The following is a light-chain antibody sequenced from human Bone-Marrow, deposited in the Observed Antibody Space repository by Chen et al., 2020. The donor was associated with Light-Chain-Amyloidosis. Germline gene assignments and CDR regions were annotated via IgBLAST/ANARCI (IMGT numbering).Light chain of an antibody. V-gene: IGLV2-14*01. J-gene: IGLJ1*01. Sequence: QSALTQPASVSGSPGQSTIISCTGTSSDVGCDNHVSWYQQHPDKAPKLMIYEVTNRPSWVPDRFSGSKSDNTASLTISGLQTEDEADYFCSSYTITNTLVFGSGTRVTVL. CDR3: SSYTITNTLV. CDR2: EVT. CDR1: SSDVGCDNH.